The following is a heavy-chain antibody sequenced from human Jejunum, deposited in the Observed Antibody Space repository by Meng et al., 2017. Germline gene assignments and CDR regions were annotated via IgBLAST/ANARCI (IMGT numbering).Heavy chain of an antibody. CDR1: GYTFNSYD. D-gene: IGHD5-18*01. J-gene: IGHJ4*02. V-gene: IGHV1-8*02. CDR3: ARRASDDYGYNY. CDR2: VNPNGGPT. Sequence: QVQLVQSGAEVRKPGPSVTVSCKASGYTFNSYDINWVRQATGQGLEWMGWVNPNGGPTGYARKFQGRVNMTRNNSIATAYMELSGLRSEDTAIYYCARRASDDYGYNYWGQGTLVTVSS.